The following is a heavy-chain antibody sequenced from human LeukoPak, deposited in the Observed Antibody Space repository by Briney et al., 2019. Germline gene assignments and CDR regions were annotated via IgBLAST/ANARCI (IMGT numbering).Heavy chain of an antibody. J-gene: IGHJ4*02. Sequence: GATVKVSCKASGYTFTGYYMHWVRQAPGQGLEWMGWINPNTGETNSAQKFQGRDTLTRDTTINTAYMELTRLTSDDTAVYYCASYPRYSSTPPFDYWGQGTLVTVSS. CDR3: ASYPRYSSTPPFDY. D-gene: IGHD2-2*01. CDR1: GYTFTGYY. V-gene: IGHV1-2*02. CDR2: INPNTGET.